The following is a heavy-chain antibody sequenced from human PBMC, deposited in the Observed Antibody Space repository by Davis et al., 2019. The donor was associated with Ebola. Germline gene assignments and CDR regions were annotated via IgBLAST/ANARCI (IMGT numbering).Heavy chain of an antibody. CDR1: GFTFSSYW. CDR3: ARTKGLVPAAEDYYYYGMDV. J-gene: IGHJ6*02. D-gene: IGHD2-2*01. CDR2: IKQDGSEK. V-gene: IGHV3-7*01. Sequence: GESLKISCAASGFTFSSYWMSWVRQAPGKGLEWVANIKQDGSEKYYVDSVKGRFTISRDNAKNSLYLQMNSLRAEDTAVYYCARTKGLVPAAEDYYYYGMDVWGQGTTVTVSS.